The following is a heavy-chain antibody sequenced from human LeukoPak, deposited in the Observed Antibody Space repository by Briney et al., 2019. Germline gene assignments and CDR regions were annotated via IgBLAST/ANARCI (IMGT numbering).Heavy chain of an antibody. CDR2: FYSRGST. V-gene: IGHV4-4*07. CDR1: GGSISSHY. CDR3: ARRSGGGPPDY. Sequence: SETLSLPCSVSGGSISSHYWSWIRQPAGKGLEWIGRFYSRGSTNYNPSLKSRVTMSVDTSKNQFSLNLTSVTAADTAVYYCARRSGGGPPDYWGQGRLVTVSS. D-gene: IGHD2-15*01. J-gene: IGHJ4*02.